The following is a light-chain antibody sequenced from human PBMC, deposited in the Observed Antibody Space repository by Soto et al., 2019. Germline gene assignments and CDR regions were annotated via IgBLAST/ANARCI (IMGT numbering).Light chain of an antibody. V-gene: IGKV3-20*01. Sequence: ELVLPQSPCTLSLSAGDRSTLSCISIQIVSSTYLAWYQQRPGQAPRLLIYSSSSRASGIPDRFSGSGSGTDFTLTISRLEPEDFAVYYCQQYRTSPPTWTFGQGTKVDIK. CDR1: QIVSSTY. J-gene: IGKJ1*01. CDR3: QQYRTSPPTWT. CDR2: SSS.